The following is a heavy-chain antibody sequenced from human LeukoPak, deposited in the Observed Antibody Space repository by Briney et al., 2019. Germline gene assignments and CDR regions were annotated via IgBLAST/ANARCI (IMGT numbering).Heavy chain of an antibody. J-gene: IGHJ4*02. CDR1: GFTFSDYY. D-gene: IGHD3-22*01. CDR3: ARDRETLDSSGYATFN. CDR2: ISSSGSTI. V-gene: IGHV3-11*01. Sequence: KPGGSLRLSCAASGFTFSDYYMSWIRQAPGKGLEWVSYISSSGSTIYYADSVKGRFTISRDNAKNSPYLQMNSLRAEDTAVYYCARDRETLDSSGYATFNWGQGTLVTVSS.